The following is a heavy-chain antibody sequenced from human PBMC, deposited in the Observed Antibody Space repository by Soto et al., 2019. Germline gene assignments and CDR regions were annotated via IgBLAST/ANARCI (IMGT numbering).Heavy chain of an antibody. CDR2: INPSGDST. CDR3: AGSIAVPPNCFAP. CDR1: GYTFTSYY. Sequence: ASVNVSCKASGYTFTSYYMHWVRQAPGQGLEWMGIINPSGDSTSYAQKFQGRVTMTRDTSTSTVYMELSSLRSEDTAVYYCAGSIAVPPNCFAPWGQGPLVTVSS. J-gene: IGHJ5*02. D-gene: IGHD6-19*01. V-gene: IGHV1-46*01.